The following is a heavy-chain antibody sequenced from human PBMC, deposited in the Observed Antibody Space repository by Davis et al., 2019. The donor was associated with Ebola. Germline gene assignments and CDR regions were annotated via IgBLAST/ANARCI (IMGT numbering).Heavy chain of an antibody. CDR2: IYYSGST. Sequence: PSETLSLTCTVSGGSISSYYWSWIRQPPGKGLEWIGYIYYSGSTNYNPSLKSRVTISVDTSKNQFSLKLSSVTAADTAVYYCARAYGSGSYYNGWFDPWGQGTLVTVSS. D-gene: IGHD3-10*01. V-gene: IGHV4-59*01. J-gene: IGHJ5*02. CDR1: GGSISSYY. CDR3: ARAYGSGSYYNGWFDP.